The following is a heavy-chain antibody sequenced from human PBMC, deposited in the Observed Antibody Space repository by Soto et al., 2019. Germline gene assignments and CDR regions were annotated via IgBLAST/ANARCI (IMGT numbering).Heavy chain of an antibody. CDR1: GYTFTSYD. V-gene: IGHV1-18*04. D-gene: IGHD2-2*01. CDR3: AKDGRIYCSSTSCYYNWLDL. Sequence: ASVKVSCKASGYTFTSYDISWVRQAPGQGLEWMGWISAYSGNTNYAQKLQGRVTMTTDTSTSTAYMELRSLRSDDTAVYYCAKDGRIYCSSTSCYYNWLDLWGQGTLVT. CDR2: ISAYSGNT. J-gene: IGHJ5*02.